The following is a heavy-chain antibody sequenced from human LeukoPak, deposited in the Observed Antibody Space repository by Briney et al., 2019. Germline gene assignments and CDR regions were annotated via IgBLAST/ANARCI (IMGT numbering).Heavy chain of an antibody. D-gene: IGHD3-3*01. Sequence: ASVKVSCKASGYTFTSYGISWVRQAPGQGLEWMGWISAYNGNTNYAQKLQGRVTMTTDTSTSTAYMGLRSLRSDDTAVYYCARVKLPYYDFWSGYWYFDYWGQGTLVTVSS. J-gene: IGHJ4*02. CDR2: ISAYNGNT. V-gene: IGHV1-18*01. CDR3: ARVKLPYYDFWSGYWYFDY. CDR1: GYTFTSYG.